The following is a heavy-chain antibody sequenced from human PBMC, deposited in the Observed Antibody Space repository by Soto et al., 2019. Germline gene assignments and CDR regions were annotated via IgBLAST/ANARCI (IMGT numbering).Heavy chain of an antibody. CDR1: GYTFSAYH. CDR3: ARASTFFCFVTTDYYCCMDF. CDR2: INPKGGAP. Sequence: ASVKVSCKASGYTFSAYHMHWVRQAPGQGLEWMGWINPKGGAPSYALRFQGRVTMTRDTTISTAYMEVTSLRSDDTAVYYCARASTFFCFVTTDYYCCMDFWGQGTMVTVSS. V-gene: IGHV1-2*02. D-gene: IGHD3-22*01. J-gene: IGHJ6*02.